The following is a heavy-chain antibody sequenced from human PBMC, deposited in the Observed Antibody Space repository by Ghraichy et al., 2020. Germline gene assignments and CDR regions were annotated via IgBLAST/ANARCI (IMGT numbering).Heavy chain of an antibody. CDR3: ARDGGCSSHLGCYYYGMDV. CDR1: GFTFSDYY. Sequence: GESLNISCAASGFTFSDYYMSWIRQAPGKGLEWVSYISSSGSTIYYADSVKGRFTISRDNAKNSLYLQMNSLRAEDTAVYYCARDGGCSSHLGCYYYGMDVWGQGTTVTVSS. D-gene: IGHD6-6*01. J-gene: IGHJ6*02. V-gene: IGHV3-11*01. CDR2: ISSSGSTI.